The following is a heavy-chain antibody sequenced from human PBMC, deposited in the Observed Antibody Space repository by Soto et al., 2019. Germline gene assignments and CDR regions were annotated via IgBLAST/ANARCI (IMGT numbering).Heavy chain of an antibody. CDR2: ISSRSDI. CDR3: AREYTAWPLAYGLHV. Sequence: GGSLRLSCVGSGFTFSTYSINWVRQAPGKGLEWVSSISSRSDIYYADSVKGRFTISRDNAKNSVSLQMNSLRAEDTAVYYCAREYTAWPLAYGLHVWGQGTTVTVFS. J-gene: IGHJ6*02. D-gene: IGHD2-2*02. V-gene: IGHV3-21*01. CDR1: GFTFSTYS.